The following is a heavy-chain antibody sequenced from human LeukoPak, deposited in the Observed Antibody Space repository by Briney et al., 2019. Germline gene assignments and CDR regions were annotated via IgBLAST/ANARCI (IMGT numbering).Heavy chain of an antibody. D-gene: IGHD6-19*01. J-gene: IGHJ4*02. V-gene: IGHV3-30-3*01. CDR3: ARDRSRRYSSGWYLGY. Sequence: PGGSLRLSCAASGFTFSSYAMHWVRQAPGKGLEWVAVISYDGSNKYYADSVRGRFTISRGNSKNTLYLQMNSLRAEDTAVYYCARDRSRRYSSGWYLGYWGQGTLVTVSS. CDR1: GFTFSSYA. CDR2: ISYDGSNK.